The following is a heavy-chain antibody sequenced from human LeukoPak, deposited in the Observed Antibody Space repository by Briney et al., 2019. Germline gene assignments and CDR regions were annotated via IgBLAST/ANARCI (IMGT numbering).Heavy chain of an antibody. CDR2: IYYSGST. CDR1: GGSISFYY. CDR3: ASRKLGNDY. V-gene: IGHV4-59*01. Sequence: SETLSLTCTVSGGSISFYYWSWIRQPPGKGLEWIGDIYYSGSTNYNPSLKSRVTISVDTSKNQFSLKLSSVTAADTAVYYCASRKLGNDYWGQGTLVTVSS. D-gene: IGHD7-27*01. J-gene: IGHJ4*01.